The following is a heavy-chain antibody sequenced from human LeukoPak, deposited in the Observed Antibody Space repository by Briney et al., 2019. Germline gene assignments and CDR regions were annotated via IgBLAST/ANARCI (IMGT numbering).Heavy chain of an antibody. Sequence: ASVKVSCKASGYTFTGYYMHWVRQAPGQGLEWMGWINLNSGGTNYAQKFQGRVTMTRGTSISTAYMELSRLRSDDTAVYYCAKDLPVRGVIIDWGQGTLVTVSS. CDR1: GYTFTGYY. D-gene: IGHD3-10*01. CDR2: INLNSGGT. CDR3: AKDLPVRGVIID. J-gene: IGHJ4*02. V-gene: IGHV1-2*02.